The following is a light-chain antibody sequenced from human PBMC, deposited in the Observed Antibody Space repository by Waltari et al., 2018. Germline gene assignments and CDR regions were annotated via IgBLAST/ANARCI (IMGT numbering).Light chain of an antibody. CDR2: WAS. J-gene: IGKJ1*01. CDR3: LQYYSIPQT. Sequence: DIVMTQSPDSLAVPLGERVTFNCRSSQSLLHSAVNKSYLAWFQQKSGQSPKLLIYWASAREDWVPDRLIGGGSGTDFTLTISRLQPEDVAIYYCLQYYSIPQTFGQGTKVEI. V-gene: IGKV4-1*01. CDR1: QSLLHSAVNKSY.